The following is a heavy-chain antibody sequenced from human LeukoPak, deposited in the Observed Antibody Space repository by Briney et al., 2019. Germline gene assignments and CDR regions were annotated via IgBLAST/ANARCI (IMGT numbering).Heavy chain of an antibody. J-gene: IGHJ4*02. D-gene: IGHD2-15*01. CDR1: GGSISSYY. CDR3: AGFCSGGSCPDQ. Sequence: SETLSLTCTVSGGSISSYYWSWIRQPPGKGLEWIGYVHYSGSTSYNPSLRGRITMAVDTSKNQFSLSLTSVTAADTAVYYCAGFCSGGSCPDQWGQGTLVTVSS. V-gene: IGHV4-59*01. CDR2: VHYSGST.